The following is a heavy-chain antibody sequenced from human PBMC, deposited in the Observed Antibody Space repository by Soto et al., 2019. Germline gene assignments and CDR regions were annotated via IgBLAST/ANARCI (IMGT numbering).Heavy chain of an antibody. CDR3: AKGYSRTRDAFDI. CDR1: GGSTSSYY. Sequence: SETLSLTCTVSGGSTSSYYWSWIRQPPGKGLEWIGDIYYSGSTNYNPSLKSRVTISVDTSKNQFSLKLSSVTAADTAVYYCAKGYSRTRDAFDIWGQGTMVTVSS. J-gene: IGHJ3*02. CDR2: IYYSGST. D-gene: IGHD6-13*01. V-gene: IGHV4-59*12.